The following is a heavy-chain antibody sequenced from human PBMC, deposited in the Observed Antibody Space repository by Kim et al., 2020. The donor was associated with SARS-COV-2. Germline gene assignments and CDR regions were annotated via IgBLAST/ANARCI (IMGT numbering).Heavy chain of an antibody. Sequence: GGSLRLSCAASGFTFSSYSMNWVRQAPGKGLEWVSYISSSSSTIYYADSVKGRFTISRDNAKNSLYLQMNSLRAEDTAVYYCARCWVRGWFDPWGQGTLVTVSS. CDR1: GFTFSSYS. CDR2: ISSSSSTI. V-gene: IGHV3-48*04. D-gene: IGHD3-16*01. CDR3: ARCWVRGWFDP. J-gene: IGHJ5*02.